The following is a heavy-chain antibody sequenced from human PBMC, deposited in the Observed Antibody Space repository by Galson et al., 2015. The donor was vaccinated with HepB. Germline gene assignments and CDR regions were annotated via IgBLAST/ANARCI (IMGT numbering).Heavy chain of an antibody. J-gene: IGHJ4*02. V-gene: IGHV3-30-3*01. CDR3: AREVEVRGNSPGH. CDR1: GFTFNDYG. Sequence: SLRLSCAASGFTFNDYGLHWVRQAPGKGLRWVGVISDDGAFQYYADSVGGRFTISRDNSKSTMYLQMNSLKPDDTAVYYCAREVEVRGNSPGHWGQGTLVAVSS. CDR2: ISDDGAFQ. D-gene: IGHD3-10*01.